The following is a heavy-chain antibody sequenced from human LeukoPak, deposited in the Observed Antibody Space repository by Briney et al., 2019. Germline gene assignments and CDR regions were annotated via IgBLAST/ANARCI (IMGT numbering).Heavy chain of an antibody. CDR3: ARVGVAAAGFDY. CDR2: ISGSGGST. CDR1: GFTFSSYA. V-gene: IGHV3-23*01. D-gene: IGHD6-13*01. J-gene: IGHJ4*02. Sequence: QTGGSLRLSCAASGFTFSSYAMSWVRQAPGKGLEWVSAISGSGGSTYYADSVKGRFTISRDNSKNSLYLQMNSLRAEDTAVYYCARVGVAAAGFDYWGQGTLVTVSS.